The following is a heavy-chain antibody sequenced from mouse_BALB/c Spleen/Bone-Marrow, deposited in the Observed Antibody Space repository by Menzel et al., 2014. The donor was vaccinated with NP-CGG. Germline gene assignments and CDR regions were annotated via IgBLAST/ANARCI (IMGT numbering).Heavy chain of an antibody. CDR3: ARLGYYGAMAY. CDR1: RFDFSRYW. Sequence: DVQLQESGGGLVQPGGSLKLSCAASRFDFSRYWMTWVRQAPGKGLEWIGEIKPDSRTINYSPSLKEKFIISRDNAKSTLYLQMSKVRSEDTAPYYCARLGYYGAMAYWGQGTSVTVSS. V-gene: IGHV4-1*02. CDR2: IKPDSRTI. D-gene: IGHD1-1*01. J-gene: IGHJ4*01.